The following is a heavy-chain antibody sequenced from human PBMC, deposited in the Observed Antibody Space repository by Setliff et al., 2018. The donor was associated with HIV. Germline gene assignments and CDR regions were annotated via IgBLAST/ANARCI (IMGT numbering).Heavy chain of an antibody. D-gene: IGHD2-8*01. CDR3: ARDPRDCGNGVCYYLDS. CDR2: IIPIFDTT. J-gene: IGHJ4*02. CDR1: GDTFSNYA. Sequence: ASVKVSCKASGDTFSNYAFSWVRQAPGQGLEWMGRIIPIFDTTNYAQKFQGRVTITADKSTGTAYMELSSLRSEDTAMYYCARDPRDCGNGVCYYLDSWGQGTPVTVSS. V-gene: IGHV1-69*06.